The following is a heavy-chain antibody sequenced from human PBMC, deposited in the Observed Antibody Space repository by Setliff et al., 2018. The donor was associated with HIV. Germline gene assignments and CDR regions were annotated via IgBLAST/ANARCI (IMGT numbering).Heavy chain of an antibody. CDR2: INHSGRT. CDR1: GGSISSASYY. J-gene: IGHJ6*03. CDR3: ARASGDTSKFVNYYYYYMDV. V-gene: IGHV4-39*07. Sequence: SETLSLTCTVSGGSISSASYYWSWIRQPPGKGLEWIGEINHSGRTTYNPSLKSRVTISVDTSKNQFSLKLSSVTAADTAVYYCARASGDTSKFVNYYYYYMDVWGKGTTVTVSS. D-gene: IGHD6-19*01.